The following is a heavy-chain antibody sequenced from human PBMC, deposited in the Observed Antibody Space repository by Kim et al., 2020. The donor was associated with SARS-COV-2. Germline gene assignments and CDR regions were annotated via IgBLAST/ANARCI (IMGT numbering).Heavy chain of an antibody. CDR3: ARPQTPGEARRLPYF. CDR1: GFTFSDFY. D-gene: IGHD2-15*01. V-gene: IGHV3-11*01. J-gene: IGHJ2*01. Sequence: GGSLRLSCTASGFTFSDFYMNWIRQTPGKGLEWVSYISGSGPSTYYADSLQGRFTISRDNSKNSLFLQMNSLRAEDSAVYYCARPQTPGEARRLPYF. CDR2: ISGSGPST.